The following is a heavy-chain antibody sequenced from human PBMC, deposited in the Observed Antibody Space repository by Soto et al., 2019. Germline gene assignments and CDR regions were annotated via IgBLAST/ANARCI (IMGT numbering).Heavy chain of an antibody. CDR3: AKVGPFNTFWSGYST. J-gene: IGHJ5*02. V-gene: IGHV3-9*01. Sequence: EVQLVESGGGLVQPGRSLRLSCVASGFIFDDYAMHWVRQAPGEGLEWVSGIDWSSRSIDYADSVRGRFTISRDNAKNSLYLQMNSLRPEDTAFYYCAKVGPFNTFWSGYSTWGQGTLVTVSS. D-gene: IGHD3-3*01. CDR2: IDWSSRSI. CDR1: GFIFDDYA.